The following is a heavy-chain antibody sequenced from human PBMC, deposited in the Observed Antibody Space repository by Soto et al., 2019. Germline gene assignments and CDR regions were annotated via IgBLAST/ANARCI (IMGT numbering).Heavy chain of an antibody. CDR2: IYYSGST. J-gene: IGHJ4*02. CDR1: GGSISSYY. CDR3: ARDAPSPYDSSGSPFGY. D-gene: IGHD3-22*01. Sequence: PSETLSLTCTVSGGSISSYYWSWIRQPPGKGLEWIGYIYYSGSTNYNPSLKSRVTISVDTSKNQFSLKLSSVTAADTAVYYCARDAPSPYDSSGSPFGYWGQGTLVTVSS. V-gene: IGHV4-59*01.